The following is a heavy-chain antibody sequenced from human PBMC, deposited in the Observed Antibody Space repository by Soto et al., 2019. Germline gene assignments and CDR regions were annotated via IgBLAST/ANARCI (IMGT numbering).Heavy chain of an antibody. CDR2: ISYDGNNN. CDR1: EFSFSTFA. D-gene: IGHD6-13*01. CDR3: ARDAVPAAGTYWAANWFDP. V-gene: IGHV3-30-3*01. J-gene: IGHJ5*02. Sequence: QGQLVESGGGVVQPGRSLRLSCTGSEFSFSTFAIHWVRQVPGKGLEWVAVISYDGNNNNYRDSVKGRFTISRDNSKNTVYLQINSLRAEDAALYYCARDAVPAAGTYWAANWFDPWGQGTLVTVSS.